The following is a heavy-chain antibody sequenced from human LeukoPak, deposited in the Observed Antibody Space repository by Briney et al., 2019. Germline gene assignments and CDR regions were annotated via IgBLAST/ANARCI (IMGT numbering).Heavy chain of an antibody. D-gene: IGHD3-3*01. V-gene: IGHV3-23*01. CDR2: ISGSGGTT. CDR3: ARDRTPNYDFWSGAAGDY. J-gene: IGHJ4*02. CDR1: GFTFSSYA. Sequence: SGGSLRLSCAASGFTFSSYAMSWVRQAPGKGLEWVSGISGSGGTTDHADSVKGRFTISRDNSKNTLYLQMNSLRAEDTALYYCARDRTPNYDFWSGAAGDYWGQGTLVTVSS.